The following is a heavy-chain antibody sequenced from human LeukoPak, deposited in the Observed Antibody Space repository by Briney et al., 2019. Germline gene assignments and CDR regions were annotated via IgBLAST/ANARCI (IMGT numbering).Heavy chain of an antibody. J-gene: IGHJ6*02. D-gene: IGHD3-10*01. V-gene: IGHV3-66*01. CDR1: GFTVSSNY. CDR3: AREGGAGFSRHYFYGMDV. CDR2: IYSAGST. Sequence: GGSLRLSCAASGFTVSSNYMSWVRQAPGKGLEWVSVIYSAGSTYYADSVKGRFTISRDNSKNTLYLQMTSLRAEDTAVYYYAREGGAGFSRHYFYGMDVWGQGTTVTVSS.